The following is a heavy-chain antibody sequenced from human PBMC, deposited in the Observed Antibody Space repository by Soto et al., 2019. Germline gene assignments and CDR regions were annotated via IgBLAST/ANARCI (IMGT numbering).Heavy chain of an antibody. D-gene: IGHD4-17*01. V-gene: IGHV3-30*18. Sequence: QVQLVESGGGVVQPGRSLRLSCAASGFSFAYYGMHWVRQAPGKGLEWVAVISYDGTEKYYEDSVKGRFTISRDNTKNRLDLQMNSLRGEDTAVYFCANSYATTALDSWGKGTLVTVSS. CDR2: ISYDGTEK. CDR3: ANSYATTALDS. J-gene: IGHJ4*02. CDR1: GFSFAYYG.